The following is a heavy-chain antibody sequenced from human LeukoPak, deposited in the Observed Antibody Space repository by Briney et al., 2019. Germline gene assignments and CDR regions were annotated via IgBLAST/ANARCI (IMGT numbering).Heavy chain of an antibody. V-gene: IGHV3-66*02. CDR3: VRGITMMAVVPYAFDI. D-gene: IGHD3-22*01. CDR2: IFSGGSI. CDR1: GFTFNGNY. J-gene: IGHJ3*02. Sequence: GGSLRLSCAVSGFTFNGNYMSWVRQAPGKGLEWLSVIFSGGSIYYADSVRGRFTISRDNSKSTLYLQINSLRPADTAVYYCVRGITMMAVVPYAFDIWGQGTKITVSS.